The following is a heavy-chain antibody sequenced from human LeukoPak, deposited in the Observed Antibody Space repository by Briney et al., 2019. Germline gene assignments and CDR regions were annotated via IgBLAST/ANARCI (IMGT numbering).Heavy chain of an antibody. D-gene: IGHD3-22*01. CDR3: ARDAYYYDSSGYYVY. CDR1: GLTFSDYY. CDR2: ISSSGNTI. Sequence: GGSLRLSCAASGLTFSDYYMSWVRQAPGKGLEWVSYISSSGNTIYYADSVKGRFTISRDNAKNSLYLQMNSLRAEDTAVYYCARDAYYYDSSGYYVYWGQGTLVTVSS. V-gene: IGHV3-11*04. J-gene: IGHJ4*02.